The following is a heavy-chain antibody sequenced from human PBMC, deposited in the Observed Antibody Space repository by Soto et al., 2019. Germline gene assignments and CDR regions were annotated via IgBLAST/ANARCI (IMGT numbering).Heavy chain of an antibody. Sequence: QLQLQESASGLVKPSQTLSLTCAVSGGSISSGGYSWSWIRQPPGKGLEWIGYIYHSGSTYYNPSLKRRVTISVDRSKNQVSLKLSSVTAADTAVYYCARARANWGLYGMDVWGQGTTVTVSS. CDR3: ARARANWGLYGMDV. CDR1: GGSISSGGYS. D-gene: IGHD7-27*01. J-gene: IGHJ6*02. CDR2: IYHSGST. V-gene: IGHV4-30-2*01.